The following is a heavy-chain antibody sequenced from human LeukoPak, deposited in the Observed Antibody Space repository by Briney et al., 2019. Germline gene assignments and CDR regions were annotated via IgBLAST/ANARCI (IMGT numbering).Heavy chain of an antibody. CDR3: ARGNSGYEGFDY. J-gene: IGHJ4*02. CDR1: GGSISSGDYY. Sequence: SETLSLTCTVSGGSISSGDYYWSWIRQPPGKGLEWIGYIYYSGSTYYNPSLKSRVTISVDTSKNQSSLKLSSVTAADTAVYYCARGNSGYEGFDYWGQGTLVTVSS. CDR2: IYYSGST. V-gene: IGHV4-30-4*01. D-gene: IGHD5-12*01.